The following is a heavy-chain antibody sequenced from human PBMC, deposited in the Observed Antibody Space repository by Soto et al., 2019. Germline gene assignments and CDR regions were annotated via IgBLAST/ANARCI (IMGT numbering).Heavy chain of an antibody. D-gene: IGHD6-6*01. Sequence: EVQLVESGGGLVKPGGSLRLSCAASGFTFSSYSMNWVRQAPWKGLEWVSSISSSSSYKYYADSVKGRFTISRDNAKNSLYLQMNSLRAEDTAVYYCARNLGVKYSSSYWYFDLWGRGTLVTVSS. CDR2: ISSSSSYK. CDR1: GFTFSSYS. V-gene: IGHV3-21*01. J-gene: IGHJ2*01. CDR3: ARNLGVKYSSSYWYFDL.